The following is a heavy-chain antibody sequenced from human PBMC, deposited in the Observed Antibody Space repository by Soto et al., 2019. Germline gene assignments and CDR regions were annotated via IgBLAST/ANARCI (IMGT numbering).Heavy chain of an antibody. Sequence: SETLSLTCTVSGGSITSSYWNWIRRPPGKGLEWIAYIYDTGISGYTPSTSYNPSLKSRVTMSVDTSKSQFSLKLTSVTAADTAVYHCPRGEHAFFYSGLDVWGQGITVTVSS. CDR1: GGSITSSY. V-gene: IGHV4-59*01. CDR2: IYDTGISGYTPST. J-gene: IGHJ6*02. CDR3: PRGEHAFFYSGLDV.